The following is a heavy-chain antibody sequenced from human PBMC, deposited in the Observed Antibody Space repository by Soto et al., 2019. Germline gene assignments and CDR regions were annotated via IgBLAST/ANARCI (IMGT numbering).Heavy chain of an antibody. D-gene: IGHD5-12*01. J-gene: IGHJ4*02. CDR2: IYYSGST. CDR3: ARGPGGGYDDYFDY. V-gene: IGHV4-59*08. CDR1: GGSISSYY. Sequence: PSETLSLTCTVSGGSISSYYWSWIRQPPGKGLEWIGYIYYSGSTNYNPSLKSRVTISVDTSKNQFSLKLSSVTAADTAVYYCARGPGGGYDDYFDYWGQGTLVTVSS.